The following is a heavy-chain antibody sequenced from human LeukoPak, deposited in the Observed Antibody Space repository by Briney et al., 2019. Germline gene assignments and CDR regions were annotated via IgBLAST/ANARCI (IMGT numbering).Heavy chain of an antibody. D-gene: IGHD6-19*01. Sequence: GGSLRLSCAASGFTFSSYAMSWVRQAPGKGLEWVSAISGSGGSTYYADSVRGRFTISRDNSKNTLNLQMNGLRAEDTAVYYCANLGPTSGWSRYGMGVWGQGTTVTVSS. J-gene: IGHJ6*02. CDR3: ANLGPTSGWSRYGMGV. CDR2: ISGSGGST. V-gene: IGHV3-23*01. CDR1: GFTFSSYA.